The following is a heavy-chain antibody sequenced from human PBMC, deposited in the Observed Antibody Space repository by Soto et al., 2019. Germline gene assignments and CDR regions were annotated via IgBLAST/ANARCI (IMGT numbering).Heavy chain of an antibody. CDR3: ARDPSELWEPDQYCQH. CDR2: INSRSSYI. V-gene: IGHV3-21*01. J-gene: IGHJ1*01. CDR1: GFTFSTYS. Sequence: EVQLVESGGGLVKPGGSLRLSCAASGFTFSTYSLNWVRQAPGKGLELVSSINSRSSYIFYADSVKGRFTISRDNAKNSLYRQKNSLRAEDTAVYYCARDPSELWEPDQYCQHGGQGTLVTVSS. D-gene: IGHD3-16*01.